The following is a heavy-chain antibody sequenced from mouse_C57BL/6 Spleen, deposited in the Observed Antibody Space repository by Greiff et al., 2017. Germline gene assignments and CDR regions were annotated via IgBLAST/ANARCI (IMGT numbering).Heavy chain of an antibody. Sequence: VQLQQPGAELVKPGASVKMSCKASGYTFTSYWITWVKQRPGQGLEWIGDIYPGSGSTNYNEKFKSKATLTVDTSSSTAYMQLSSLTSEDSAVXYCARFTTGYWYFDVWGTGTTVTVSS. J-gene: IGHJ1*03. CDR2: IYPGSGST. D-gene: IGHD2-12*01. CDR1: GYTFTSYW. CDR3: ARFTTGYWYFDV. V-gene: IGHV1-55*01.